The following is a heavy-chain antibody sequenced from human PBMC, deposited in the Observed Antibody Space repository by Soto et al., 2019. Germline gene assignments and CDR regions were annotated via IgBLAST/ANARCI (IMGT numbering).Heavy chain of an antibody. CDR3: ARDSRSGSKVFDY. Sequence: SETLSLTCTVSGGSISSGGYYWSWIRQHPGKGLEWIGYIYYSGSTYYNPSLKSRVTISVDTSKNQFSLKLSSVTAADTAVYYCARDSRSGSKVFDYWGQGTLVTVSS. CDR1: GGSISSGGYY. D-gene: IGHD3-10*01. J-gene: IGHJ4*02. CDR2: IYYSGST. V-gene: IGHV4-31*03.